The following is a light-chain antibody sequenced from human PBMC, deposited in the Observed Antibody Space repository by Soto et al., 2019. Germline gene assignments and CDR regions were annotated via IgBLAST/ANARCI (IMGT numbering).Light chain of an antibody. CDR2: EVS. CDR1: SSDIGAYNY. J-gene: IGLJ2*01. CDR3: SSYTSSSTVV. V-gene: IGLV2-14*01. Sequence: QSALTQPASVSGSPGQSITISCTGTSSDIGAYNYVSWYRQHPGKAPQLMIFEVSNRPSGISNRFSGSKSGNTASLTISGLQTEDEADYYCSSYTSSSTVVFGGGTKLTVL.